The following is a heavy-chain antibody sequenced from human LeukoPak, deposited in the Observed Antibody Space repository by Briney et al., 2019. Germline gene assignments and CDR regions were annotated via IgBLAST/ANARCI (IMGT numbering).Heavy chain of an antibody. CDR2: IYVSGST. J-gene: IGHJ4*02. Sequence: SSETLSLTCTVSGDSLSTYYWSWIRQPAGKGLEWIGRIYVSGSTNYNPSLKSRVTMSEDTSKNQFSLKVTSLTAADTAVYYCAREWCSSTSCYYFDYWGQGTLVTVSS. D-gene: IGHD2-2*01. CDR3: AREWCSSTSCYYFDY. V-gene: IGHV4-4*07. CDR1: GDSLSTYY.